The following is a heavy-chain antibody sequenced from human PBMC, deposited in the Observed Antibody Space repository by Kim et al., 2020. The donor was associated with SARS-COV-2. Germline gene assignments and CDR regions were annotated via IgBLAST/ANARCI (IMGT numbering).Heavy chain of an antibody. CDR1: GGSISSSNW. CDR3: ARVERSTMIVVGAPRGWFDP. CDR2: IYHSGST. V-gene: IGHV4-4*02. Sequence: SETLSLTCAVSGGSISSSNWWSWVRQPPGKGLEWIGEIYHSGSTNYNPSLKSRVTISVDKSKNQFSLELSSVTAADTAVYYCARVERSTMIVVGAPRGWFDPWGQGTLVTVSS. J-gene: IGHJ5*02. D-gene: IGHD3-22*01.